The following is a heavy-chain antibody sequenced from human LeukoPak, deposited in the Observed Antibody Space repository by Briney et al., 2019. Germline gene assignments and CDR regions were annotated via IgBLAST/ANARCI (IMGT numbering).Heavy chain of an antibody. D-gene: IGHD3-3*01. J-gene: IGHJ4*02. Sequence: GESLKISCKGSGYSFTTYWIGWVRQMPGKGLEWMGIMYPGDSDIRYNPSFQGQVTISADKSISTAYLQWSSLKASDTAMYYCARRKRRYDFWSGYYAFDYWGQGTLVTVSS. CDR2: MYPGDSDI. CDR3: ARRKRRYDFWSGYYAFDY. V-gene: IGHV5-51*01. CDR1: GYSFTTYW.